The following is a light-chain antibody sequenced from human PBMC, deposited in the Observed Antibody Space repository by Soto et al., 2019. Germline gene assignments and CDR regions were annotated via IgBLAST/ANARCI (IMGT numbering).Light chain of an antibody. V-gene: IGKV1-5*03. CDR3: QQCNSYSYT. CDR1: QSISSW. J-gene: IGKJ2*01. Sequence: DIQMTQSPSTLSASVGDRVTITCRASQSISSWLAWYQQKPGKAPKLLIYKASSLESGVPSRFSGSGSGTEFTLTISSLQPDDFATYYCQQCNSYSYTFGQRTRLEIK. CDR2: KAS.